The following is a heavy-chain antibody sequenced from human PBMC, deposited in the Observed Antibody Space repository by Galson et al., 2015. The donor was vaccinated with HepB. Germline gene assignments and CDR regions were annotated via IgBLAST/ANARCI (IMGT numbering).Heavy chain of an antibody. CDR2: ISGSGGST. Sequence: SLRLSCAASGFTFSSYAMSWVRQAPGKGLEWVSAISGSGGSTYYADSVKGRFTISRDNSKNTLYLQMNSLRAEDTAVYYCAKDKPRSLYGVFYFDYWGQGTLVTVSS. J-gene: IGHJ4*02. CDR3: AKDKPRSLYGVFYFDY. D-gene: IGHD3-3*01. CDR1: GFTFSSYA. V-gene: IGHV3-23*01.